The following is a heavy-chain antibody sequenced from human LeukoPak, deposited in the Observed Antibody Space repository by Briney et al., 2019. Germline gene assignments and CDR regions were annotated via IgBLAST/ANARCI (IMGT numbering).Heavy chain of an antibody. V-gene: IGHV4-34*01. Sequence: PSETLSLTCAVYGGSFSGYYWSWIRQPPGKGLEWIEEINHSGSTNYNPSLKSRVTISVDTSKNQFSLKLSSVTAADTAVYYCARHVIPGMTTVTPDIWGQGTMVTVSS. CDR1: GGSFSGYY. D-gene: IGHD4-17*01. J-gene: IGHJ3*02. CDR2: INHSGST. CDR3: ARHVIPGMTTVTPDI.